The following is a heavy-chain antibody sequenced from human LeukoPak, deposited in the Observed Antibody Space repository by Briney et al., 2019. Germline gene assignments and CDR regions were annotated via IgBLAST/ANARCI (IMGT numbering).Heavy chain of an antibody. CDR2: ISNDGRTT. CDR3: ARDLAGSIDY. D-gene: IGHD6-19*01. V-gene: IGHV3-74*01. Sequence: GGSLRLSCAASGFTFSRFLMHWVRQAPGKGLVWVSLISNDGRTTRYADSVKGRFTISRDNTKNTLYLEINSLRAEDTAVYYCARDLAGSIDYWGQGTLVTVSS. CDR1: GFTFSRFL. J-gene: IGHJ4*02.